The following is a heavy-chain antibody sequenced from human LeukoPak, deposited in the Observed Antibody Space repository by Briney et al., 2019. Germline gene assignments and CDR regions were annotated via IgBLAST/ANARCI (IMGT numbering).Heavy chain of an antibody. CDR3: AKDEVGGQYGSGSYPYY. V-gene: IGHV3-23*01. J-gene: IGHJ4*02. D-gene: IGHD3-10*01. Sequence: PGGSLRLSCVASGFPFSSYWMTWVRQAPGKGLEWVSAISGSGGSTYYADSVKGRFTISRDNSKNTLYLQMNSLRAEDTAVYYCAKDEVGGQYGSGSYPYYWGQGTLVTVSS. CDR1: GFPFSSYW. CDR2: ISGSGGST.